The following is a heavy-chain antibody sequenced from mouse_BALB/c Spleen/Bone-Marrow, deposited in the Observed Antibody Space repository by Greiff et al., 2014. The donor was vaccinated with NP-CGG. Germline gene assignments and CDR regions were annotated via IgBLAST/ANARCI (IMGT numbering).Heavy chain of an antibody. Sequence: QVQLQQSGAELVKPGASVRMSCKASGYTFTSYWMHWVKQRPGQGLEWIGVLDPSDSYTTYNQKFKGKATLTVDTSSNTAYMRLSSLTSEDSAVYHCTRGANPYYYTMDYWGQGTSVTVSS. CDR3: TRGANPYYYTMDY. V-gene: IGHV1S127*01. J-gene: IGHJ4*01. D-gene: IGHD4-1*01. CDR1: GYTFTSYW. CDR2: LDPSDSYT.